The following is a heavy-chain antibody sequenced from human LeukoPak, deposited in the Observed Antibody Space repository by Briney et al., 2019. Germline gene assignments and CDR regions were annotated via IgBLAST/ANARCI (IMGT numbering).Heavy chain of an antibody. V-gene: IGHV3-64D*09. CDR1: GFTFSRYA. Sequence: GGSLRLSCSASGFTFSRYAMHWVPQAPGKGLEYVSGINDNGGRTHYGDSVKGRFSISRDNSKNTLHLQMSTLRAEDTALYYCARERSGWSYTFDYWGQGTLVTVSS. D-gene: IGHD6-19*01. CDR3: ARERSGWSYTFDY. CDR2: INDNGGRT. J-gene: IGHJ4*02.